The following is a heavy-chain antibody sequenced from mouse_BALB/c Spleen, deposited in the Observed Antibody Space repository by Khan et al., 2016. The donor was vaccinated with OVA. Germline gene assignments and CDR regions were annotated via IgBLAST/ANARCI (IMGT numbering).Heavy chain of an antibody. Sequence: QVQLQQSGAELVRPGTSVKMSCKAAGYTFTNYWIGWINQRPGHGLEWIGDIYTGNGNTHYHEKFKGKAILTADTSSTPAYLQLTSLTSEDSALYYDARPYDFGTNDATMDDWGQGTSVTVSS. D-gene: IGHD1-1*01. J-gene: IGHJ4*01. V-gene: IGHV1-63*02. CDR2: IYTGNGNT. CDR3: ARPYDFGTNDATMDD. CDR1: GYTFTNYW.